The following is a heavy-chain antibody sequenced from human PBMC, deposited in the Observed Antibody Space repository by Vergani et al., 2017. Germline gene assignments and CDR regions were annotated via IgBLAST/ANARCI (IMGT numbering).Heavy chain of an antibody. D-gene: IGHD2-2*01. J-gene: IGHJ6*03. Sequence: QVQLVQSGAEVKKPGSSVKVSCKASGGTFSSYAISWVRQAPGQGLEWMGRIIPILGIANYAQKFQGRVTITADKSTSTAYMELSSLRSEDTAVYYCARDHRLGYCSSTSCKNYMDVWGKGTTVTVSS. CDR2: IIPILGIA. CDR1: GGTFSSYA. CDR3: ARDHRLGYCSSTSCKNYMDV. V-gene: IGHV1-69*04.